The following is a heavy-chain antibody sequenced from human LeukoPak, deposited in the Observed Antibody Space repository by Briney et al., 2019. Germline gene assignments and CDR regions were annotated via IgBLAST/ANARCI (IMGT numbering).Heavy chain of an antibody. Sequence: GGSLRLSCAASGFTFSSYAMSWVRQAPGKGLEWVSAISGSGGSTYYADSVKGRFTISRDNSKNTLYLQMNGLRAEDTAVYYCAKAKSIAAHPNLYFDYWGQGTLVTVSS. J-gene: IGHJ4*02. CDR3: AKAKSIAAHPNLYFDY. D-gene: IGHD6-6*01. V-gene: IGHV3-23*01. CDR2: ISGSGGST. CDR1: GFTFSSYA.